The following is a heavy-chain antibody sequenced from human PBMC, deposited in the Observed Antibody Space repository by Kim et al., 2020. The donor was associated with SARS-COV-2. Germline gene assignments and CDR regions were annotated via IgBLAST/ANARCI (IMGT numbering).Heavy chain of an antibody. Sequence: DSVTGRFTISRDNAKNSLYLQMNSLRAEDTAVYYCARDSTQHEVAGNFDYWGQGTLVTVSS. J-gene: IGHJ4*02. V-gene: IGHV3-21*01. CDR3: ARDSTQHEVAGNFDY. D-gene: IGHD6-19*01.